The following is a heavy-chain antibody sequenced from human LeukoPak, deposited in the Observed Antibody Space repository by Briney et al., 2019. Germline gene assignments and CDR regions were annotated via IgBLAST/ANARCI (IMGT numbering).Heavy chain of an antibody. CDR2: MNPNSGNT. D-gene: IGHD4-17*01. J-gene: IGHJ6*03. CDR3: ARGRLNYGDLYYYYYMDV. Sequence: ASVKVSCKASGYTFTGYYMHWVRQATGQGLEWMGWMNPNSGNTGYAQKFQGRVTITRNTSISTAYMELSSLRSEDTAVYYCARGRLNYGDLYYYYYMDVWGKGTTVTVSS. V-gene: IGHV1-8*03. CDR1: GYTFTGYY.